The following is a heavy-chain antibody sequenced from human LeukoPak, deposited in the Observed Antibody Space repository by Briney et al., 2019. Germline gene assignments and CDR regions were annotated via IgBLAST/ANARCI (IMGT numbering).Heavy chain of an antibody. CDR2: IKHDGSET. Sequence: GGSLRLSCAASGFTLSSYWMSWVRQAPGKGLEWVASIKHDGSETYYVDSVKGRFSISRDNAKDSLFLQMNSLRVEDTAVYYCTRDLMDYDVSTGLHHYYMDVWGQGTTVTVSS. CDR1: GFTLSSYW. CDR3: TRDLMDYDVSTGLHHYYMDV. D-gene: IGHD3-9*01. V-gene: IGHV3-7*01. J-gene: IGHJ6*02.